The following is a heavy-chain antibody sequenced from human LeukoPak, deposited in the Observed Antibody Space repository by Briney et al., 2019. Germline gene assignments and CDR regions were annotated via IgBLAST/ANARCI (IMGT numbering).Heavy chain of an antibody. CDR2: IGIDSGNT. CDR3: ARDYRYAFDN. Sequence: GGSLRLSCAASGFTFSDYSMNWVRQAPGKGLEWISYIGIDSGNTNYADSVKGRFTISGDKAKNSLYLQMNSLRVEDTAVYYCARDYRYAFDNWGQGTLVTVSS. J-gene: IGHJ4*02. V-gene: IGHV3-48*01. CDR1: GFTFSDYS. D-gene: IGHD1-1*01.